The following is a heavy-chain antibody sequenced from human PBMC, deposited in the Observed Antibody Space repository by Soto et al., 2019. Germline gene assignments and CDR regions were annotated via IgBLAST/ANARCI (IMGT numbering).Heavy chain of an antibody. J-gene: IGHJ4*02. CDR3: GRGRSGQIVVFY. V-gene: IGHV1-2*02. D-gene: IGHD5-12*01. CDR2: IGPESGAT. Sequence: ASVKVSFKASGYTFTGHYIHWLRQAPEQGPEWMGEIGPESGATRYAQKFQGRVTMTMDMSITTVYMELSNLSPDDTAVYYCGRGRSGQIVVFYWGQGTPVTAPQ. CDR1: GYTFTGHY.